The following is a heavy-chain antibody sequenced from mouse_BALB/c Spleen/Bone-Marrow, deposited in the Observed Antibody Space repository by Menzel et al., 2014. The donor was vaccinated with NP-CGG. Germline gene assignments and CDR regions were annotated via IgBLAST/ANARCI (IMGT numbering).Heavy chain of an antibody. J-gene: IGHJ4*01. CDR2: IYPEDGDT. CDR3: ARNPHYYAMDY. CDR1: GYTFXYSW. V-gene: IGHV1-82*01. Sequence: VQLVESGPELVKPGASVKISCKTSGYTFXYSWMNWVRQRPGQGLEWIGRIYPEDGDTNYNGRFKGKAALTADKSSNTTYIQLSSLTSVDSAVYFCARNPHYYAMDYWGQGTSVTVSS.